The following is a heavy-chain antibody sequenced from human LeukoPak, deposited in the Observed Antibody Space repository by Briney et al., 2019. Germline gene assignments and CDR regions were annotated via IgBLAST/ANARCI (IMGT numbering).Heavy chain of an antibody. CDR1: GFTFSSHA. Sequence: GASLRLSCAASGFTFSSHAMSWVRQAPGKGLEWVSGISGSGGSTNYADSVKGRFTISRDNSKNTLYLQMNSLRAEDTAVYYCARSGSGWAFDIWGQGTMDTVSS. CDR3: ARSGSGWAFDI. J-gene: IGHJ3*02. CDR2: ISGSGGST. V-gene: IGHV3-23*01. D-gene: IGHD3-3*01.